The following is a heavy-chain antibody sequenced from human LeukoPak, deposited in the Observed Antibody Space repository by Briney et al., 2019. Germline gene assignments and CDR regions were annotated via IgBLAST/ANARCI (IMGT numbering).Heavy chain of an antibody. CDR3: ARDSYDFWSGYALDY. CDR1: GFTFSSYG. D-gene: IGHD3-3*01. J-gene: IGHJ4*02. V-gene: IGHV3-33*08. CDR2: IWYGGSNK. Sequence: GGSLRLSCAASGFTFSSYGMHWVRQAPGKGLEWVAVIWYGGSNKYYADSVKGRFTISRDNSKNTLYLQMNSLRAEDTAVYYCARDSYDFWSGYALDYWGQGTLVTVSS.